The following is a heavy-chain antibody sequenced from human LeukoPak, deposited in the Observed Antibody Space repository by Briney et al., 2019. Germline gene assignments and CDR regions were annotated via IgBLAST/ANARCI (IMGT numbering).Heavy chain of an antibody. CDR2: ISDSYGPT. D-gene: IGHD5-18*01. CDR1: GFTFSSYA. J-gene: IGHJ4*02. Sequence: GGSLRLSCAGSGFTFSSYAMSWVRQAPGKGLQWVSHISDSYGPTYPSDSVKGRFTISRDNSKNMWYLQMNILRAEDTAIYYCARGMGTAMVTPDYWGQGTLVTVSS. CDR3: ARGMGTAMVTPDY. V-gene: IGHV3-23*01.